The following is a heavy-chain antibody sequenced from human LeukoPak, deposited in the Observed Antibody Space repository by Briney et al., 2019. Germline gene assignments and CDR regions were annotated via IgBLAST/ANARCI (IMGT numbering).Heavy chain of an antibody. CDR2: IYYSGST. Sequence: SETLSLTCTVSGGSISSSSYYWGWIRQPPGKGLEWIGSIYYSGSTYYNPSLKSRVTISVDTSKSQFSLKLSSVTAADTAVYYCATNYDSSGYYLVYWGQGTLVTVSS. V-gene: IGHV4-39*01. D-gene: IGHD3-22*01. CDR3: ATNYDSSGYYLVY. J-gene: IGHJ4*02. CDR1: GGSISSSSYY.